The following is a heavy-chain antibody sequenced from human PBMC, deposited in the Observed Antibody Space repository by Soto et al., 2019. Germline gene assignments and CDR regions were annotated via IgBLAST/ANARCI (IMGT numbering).Heavy chain of an antibody. Sequence: SQTLSLTCAISGDSVSSNSAAWNWIRQSPSRGLEWLGRTYYRSKWYNDYAVSVKSRITINPDTSKNQFSLQLNSVTPEDTAVYYCARAELNYDFWSGYYTDPFDYWGQGTLVTVSS. CDR1: GDSVSSNSAA. J-gene: IGHJ4*02. D-gene: IGHD3-3*01. V-gene: IGHV6-1*01. CDR2: TYYRSKWYN. CDR3: ARAELNYDFWSGYYTDPFDY.